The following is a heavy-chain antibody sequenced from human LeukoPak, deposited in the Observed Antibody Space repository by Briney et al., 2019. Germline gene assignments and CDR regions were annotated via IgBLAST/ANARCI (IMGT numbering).Heavy chain of an antibody. CDR1: GGSIRSSSYY. CDR3: ARPYGPYNWFDP. Sequence: SETLSLTCTVSGGSIRSSSYYWGWIRQPPGKGLEWIGSIYYSGSTYYNPSLKSRLTLSVDTSKNQFSLKLSSVTAADMAVYYCARPYGPYNWFDPWGQGTLVTVSS. CDR2: IYYSGST. D-gene: IGHD3-10*01. V-gene: IGHV4-39*01. J-gene: IGHJ5*02.